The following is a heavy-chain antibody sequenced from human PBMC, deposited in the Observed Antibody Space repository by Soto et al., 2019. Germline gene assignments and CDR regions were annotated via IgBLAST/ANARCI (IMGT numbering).Heavy chain of an antibody. CDR3: AKGGATYGLLTHDY. V-gene: IGHV3-23*01. J-gene: IGHJ4*02. D-gene: IGHD3-9*01. CDR1: GFTFSNFA. Sequence: EVQLLESRGGLVQPGGSLRLSCVVSGFTFSNFAMSWVRQAPGKGLEWVSTLTGSSGVTYYADSVKGRFAISRDNSRNTLSLQMNSLTAEDTAVYYCAKGGATYGLLTHDYWGQGTRVTVSS. CDR2: LTGSSGVT.